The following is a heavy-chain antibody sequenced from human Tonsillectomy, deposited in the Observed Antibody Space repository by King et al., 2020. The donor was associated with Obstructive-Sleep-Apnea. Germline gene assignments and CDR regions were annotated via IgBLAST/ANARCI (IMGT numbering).Heavy chain of an antibody. V-gene: IGHV3-7*04. J-gene: IGHJ4*02. Sequence: VQLVESGGGLVQPGGSLRLSCAASGFTFSSYWMSWVRQAPGKGLELVANIKQDGSEKYYVDSVKGRFTISRDNAKNSLYLQKNSLRAEDTAVSYCARGGGGIPTRFDYWGQGTLVTVSS. D-gene: IGHD3-16*01. CDR2: IKQDGSEK. CDR3: ARGGGGIPTRFDY. CDR1: GFTFSSYW.